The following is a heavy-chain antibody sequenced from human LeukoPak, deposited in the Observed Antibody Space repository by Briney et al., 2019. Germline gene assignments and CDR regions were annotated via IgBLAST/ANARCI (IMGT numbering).Heavy chain of an antibody. J-gene: IGHJ5*02. CDR1: GASVSSDY. V-gene: IGHV4-59*08. D-gene: IGHD2/OR15-2a*01. CDR3: ARHPFQYPFDH. CDR2: IYHSGHT. Sequence: SETLSLTCTVSGASVSSDYWSWIRQSPGKGLEWIGYIYHSGHTMSNPSLKSRVSLSLDTSNDQFSLKLSSVTAADTAVYYCARHPFQYPFDHWGQGTVVSVSS.